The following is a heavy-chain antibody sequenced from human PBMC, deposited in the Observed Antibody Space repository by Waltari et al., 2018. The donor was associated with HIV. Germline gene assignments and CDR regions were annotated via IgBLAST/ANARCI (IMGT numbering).Heavy chain of an antibody. D-gene: IGHD6-13*01. J-gene: IGHJ4*02. CDR3: ARDQGSSSWYMIDY. V-gene: IGHV4-59*01. CDR1: GGSLSSNY. Sequence: QVQLQESGPGLVKPSETLSLTCTVSGGSLSSNYWSWIRQPPGKRLEWIGYISHSGSTNYNPSLKSRVTISLDTSKNQFSLKLSSVTAADTAVYYCARDQGSSSWYMIDYWGQGTLVTVSS. CDR2: ISHSGST.